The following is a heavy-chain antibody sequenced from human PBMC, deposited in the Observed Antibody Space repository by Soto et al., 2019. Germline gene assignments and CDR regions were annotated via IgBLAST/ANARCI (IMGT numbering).Heavy chain of an antibody. D-gene: IGHD3-16*02. CDR1: GFRFSDHY. V-gene: IGHV3-72*01. J-gene: IGHJ3*02. CDR2: SRTKVKRYST. CDR3: ARISPSVSNAFDI. Sequence: EVQVVESGGGLVQPGGSLRLSCAGSGFRFSDHYMDWVRQAPGKGLEWVGRSRTKVKRYSTEYAASVKGRFTVSRDESKNSLYLQMNSLIIEDTAVYYCARISPSVSNAFDIWGQGTMVTVSS.